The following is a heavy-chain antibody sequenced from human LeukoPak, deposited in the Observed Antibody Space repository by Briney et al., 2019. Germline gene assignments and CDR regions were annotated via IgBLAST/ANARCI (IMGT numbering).Heavy chain of an antibody. D-gene: IGHD3-10*01. CDR3: ARDSVPPLWFGELLPKGGSFDY. CDR2: ISSSSSYI. CDR1: GFTFSSYS. Sequence: GGSLRLSCAASGFTFSSYSMNWVRQAPGKGLEWVSSISSSSSYIYYADSVKGRFTISRDNAKNSLYLQMNSLRAEDTAVYYCARDSVPPLWFGELLPKGGSFDYWGQGTLVTVSS. J-gene: IGHJ4*02. V-gene: IGHV3-21*01.